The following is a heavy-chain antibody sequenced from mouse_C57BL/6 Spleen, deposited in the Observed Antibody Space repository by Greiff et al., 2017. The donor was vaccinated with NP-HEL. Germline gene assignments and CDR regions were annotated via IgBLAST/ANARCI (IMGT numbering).Heavy chain of an antibody. CDR2: ISDGGSYT. J-gene: IGHJ2*01. V-gene: IGHV5-4*01. Sequence: EVKVVESGGGLVKPGGSLKLSCAASGFTFSSYAMSWVRQTPEKRLEWVATISDGGSYTYYPDNVKGRFTISRDNAKNNLYLQMSHLKSEDTAMYYCARDRPVGSFYYFDYWGQGTTLTVSS. D-gene: IGHD1-1*01. CDR1: GFTFSSYA. CDR3: ARDRPVGSFYYFDY.